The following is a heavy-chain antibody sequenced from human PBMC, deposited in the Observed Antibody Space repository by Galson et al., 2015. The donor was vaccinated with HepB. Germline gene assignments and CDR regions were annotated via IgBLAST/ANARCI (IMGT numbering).Heavy chain of an antibody. CDR3: ARLVGPWNESDY. CDR1: GGSISSYY. V-gene: IGHV4-59*08. Sequence: ETLSLTCTVSGGSISSYYWSWIRQPPGKGLEWIGYIYYSGSTNYNPSLKSRVTISVDTSKNQFSLKLSSVTAADTAVYYCARLVGPWNESDYWGQGTLVTVSS. CDR2: IYYSGST. D-gene: IGHD1-1*01. J-gene: IGHJ4*02.